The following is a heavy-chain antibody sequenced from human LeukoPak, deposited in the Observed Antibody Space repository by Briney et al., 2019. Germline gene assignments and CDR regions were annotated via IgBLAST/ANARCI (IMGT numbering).Heavy chain of an antibody. CDR1: GGSISSTIYY. D-gene: IGHD6-19*01. CDR3: ARQRSGWVFEN. Sequence: SETLSLTCTVSGGSISSTIYYWAWLRQPPGKGLEWIGSIYYSGNTYYNPSLQSQATMSVDTSKNQFSLRLTSVTAADTTVYYCARQRSGWVFENWGQGTLVTVSS. V-gene: IGHV4-39*01. J-gene: IGHJ4*02. CDR2: IYYSGNT.